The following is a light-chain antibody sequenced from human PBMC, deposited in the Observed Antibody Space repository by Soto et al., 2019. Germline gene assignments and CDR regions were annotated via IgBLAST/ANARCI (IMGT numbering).Light chain of an antibody. J-gene: IGKJ2*01. Sequence: DIQMTQSPSTLSASVGDRVTITCRASQSISSWLAWYQQKPGKAPKLLLYKASSLEGGVPSSFSGSGSGTESTLTISILQPDDFVTYYRQQYNSHPYTFGQGTRLEIK. CDR2: KAS. V-gene: IGKV1-5*03. CDR1: QSISSW. CDR3: QQYNSHPYT.